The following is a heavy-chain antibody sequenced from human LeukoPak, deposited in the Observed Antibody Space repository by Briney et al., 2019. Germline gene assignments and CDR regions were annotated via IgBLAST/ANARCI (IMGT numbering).Heavy chain of an antibody. V-gene: IGHV3-7*01. J-gene: IGHJ4*02. CDR2: IKRDGSEK. D-gene: IGHD7-27*01. CDR3: ATGENKYGTFEY. CDR1: EFSFSNNW. Sequence: GGSLRLSCAASEFSFSNNWMNWVRQAPGKGLEWVANIKRDGSEKWYVDSVKGRFTISRDNAKNSLYLQMNSLRAEDTAVYYCATGENKYGTFEYWGLGTLVTVSS.